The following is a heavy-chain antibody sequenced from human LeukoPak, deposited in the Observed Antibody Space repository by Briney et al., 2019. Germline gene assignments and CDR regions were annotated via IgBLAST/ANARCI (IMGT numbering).Heavy chain of an antibody. CDR3: ARGRGGGGTSNNWFDP. V-gene: IGHV4-59*01. J-gene: IGHJ5*02. D-gene: IGHD2-15*01. Sequence: PSETLSLTCTVSGASISGYYWSWIRQPPGKGLDYIGYIYYTGNTNYNPSLKGRVTISVDTPKNQFSLKLSAVTAADTAVYYCARGRGGGGTSNNWFDPWGQGTHVIVSS. CDR2: IYYTGNT. CDR1: GASISGYY.